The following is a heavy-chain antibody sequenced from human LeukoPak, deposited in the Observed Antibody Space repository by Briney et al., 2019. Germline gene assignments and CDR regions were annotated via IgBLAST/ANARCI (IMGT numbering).Heavy chain of an antibody. CDR2: INWNGGTT. Sequence: GGTLRLSCAASGFSLESYGMTWVRQVPGKGLEWVSFINWNGGTTGYADYVKGRFTISRDNGMSSLYLQMNSLRAEDTALYYCARDYGSGSYYNGIGYWGQGTLVSVSS. CDR3: ARDYGSGSYYNGIGY. J-gene: IGHJ4*02. D-gene: IGHD3-10*01. V-gene: IGHV3-20*04. CDR1: GFSLESYG.